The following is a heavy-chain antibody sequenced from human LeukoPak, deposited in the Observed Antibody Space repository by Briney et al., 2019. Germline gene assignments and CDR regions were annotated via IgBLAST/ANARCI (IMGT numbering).Heavy chain of an antibody. CDR1: GFTFSSYS. J-gene: IGHJ3*02. V-gene: IGHV3-48*04. CDR2: ISSSSSTI. Sequence: PGGSLRLSCAASGFTFSSYSMNWVRQAPGKGLEWVSYISSSSSTIYYADSVKGRFTISRDNAKNSLYLQMNSLRAEDTAVYYCARELYSSSYFDAFDIWGQGTMVTVSS. D-gene: IGHD6-13*01. CDR3: ARELYSSSYFDAFDI.